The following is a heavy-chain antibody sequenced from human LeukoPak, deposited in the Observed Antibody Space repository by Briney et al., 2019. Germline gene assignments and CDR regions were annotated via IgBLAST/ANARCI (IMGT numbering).Heavy chain of an antibody. V-gene: IGHV3-7*01. CDR2: IKQDGSEK. CDR3: ARDNPAWDTYYGMDV. CDR1: GFTFSSYW. Sequence: GWSLRLSCIASGFTFSSYWMSLVRQAPGKGLEWVANIKQDGSEKDYVDSVKGRFTISRDNPKKSLYLEMNSLRGEDTAVYYCARDNPAWDTYYGMDVWGQGTTVTVSS. D-gene: IGHD1-14*01. J-gene: IGHJ6*02.